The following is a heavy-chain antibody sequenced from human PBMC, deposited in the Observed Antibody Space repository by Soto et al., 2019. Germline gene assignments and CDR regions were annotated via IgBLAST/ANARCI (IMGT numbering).Heavy chain of an antibody. V-gene: IGHV3-33*01. Sequence: QVQLVESGGGVVQPGRSLRLSCAASGFTFSSYGMHWVRQAPGKGLEWVAVIWYDGSNKYYADSVKGRFTISRDNSKNTLYLQMNSLRAEDTAVYYCARDRSGCGGGSCYHNTRYYYYGMDVW. D-gene: IGHD2-15*01. J-gene: IGHJ6*01. CDR2: IWYDGSNK. CDR3: ARDRSGCGGGSCYHNTRYYYYGMDV. CDR1: GFTFSSYG.